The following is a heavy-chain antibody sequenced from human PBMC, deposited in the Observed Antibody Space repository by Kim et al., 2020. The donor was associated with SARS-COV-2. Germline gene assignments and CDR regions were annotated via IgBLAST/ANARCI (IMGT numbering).Heavy chain of an antibody. CDR1: GFTFNSYS. CDR2: INGISRTI. D-gene: IGHD2-15*01. J-gene: IGHJ4*02. V-gene: IGHV3-48*02. Sequence: GGSLRLSCAASGFTFNSYSMNWVRQPPGKGLEWVSYINGISRTIHYAGSVKGRFTISRDNAKNLLYLQMNGLRDEDTAVYFCARDSDGTGRGFDYWGQGNLVTVSS. CDR3: ARDSDGTGRGFDY.